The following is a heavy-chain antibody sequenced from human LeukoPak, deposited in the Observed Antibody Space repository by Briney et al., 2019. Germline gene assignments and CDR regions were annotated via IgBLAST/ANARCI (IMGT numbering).Heavy chain of an antibody. CDR2: ISAYNGNT. J-gene: IGHJ5*02. Sequence: ASVKVSCKASGYTFTSYGISWVRQAPGQGFEWMGWISAYNGNTNYAQKLQGRVTMTTDTSTSTAYMELRSLRSDDTAVYYCARGKGGDIVVVPAAIPNWFDPWGQGTLVTVSS. V-gene: IGHV1-18*04. CDR1: GYTFTSYG. CDR3: ARGKGGDIVVVPAAIPNWFDP. D-gene: IGHD2-2*01.